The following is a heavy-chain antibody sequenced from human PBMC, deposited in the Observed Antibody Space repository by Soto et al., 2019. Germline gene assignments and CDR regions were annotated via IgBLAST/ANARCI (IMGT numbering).Heavy chain of an antibody. CDR2: IYYSGST. J-gene: IGHJ4*02. Sequence: SETMRLPSTVFGGSVSSVGYCCSWIQQPPGKGLEWIGYIYYSGSTNYNPSLKSRVTISVDTSKNQFSLKLSSVTAADTAVYYCAEFPTVTSRTIDYWGQGTLVTVSS. D-gene: IGHD4-17*01. CDR3: AEFPTVTSRTIDY. V-gene: IGHV4-61*08. CDR1: GGSVSSVGYC.